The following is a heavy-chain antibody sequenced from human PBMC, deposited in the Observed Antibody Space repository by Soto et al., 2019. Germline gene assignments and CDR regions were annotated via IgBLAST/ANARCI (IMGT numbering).Heavy chain of an antibody. CDR1: GYTFTDYA. CDR3: ARDYVASGYDFGH. J-gene: IGHJ4*02. CDR2: INTAIGNT. D-gene: IGHD5-12*01. V-gene: IGHV1-3*04. Sequence: QVQLVQSGAEVKQPGASVKVSCKASGYTFTDYAMHWVRQAPGQRLEWMGWINTAIGNTKYSHKFQGRVTITRDTSAITAYMELSSLRSEDTAVYFCARDYVASGYDFGHWGQGTLVTVSS.